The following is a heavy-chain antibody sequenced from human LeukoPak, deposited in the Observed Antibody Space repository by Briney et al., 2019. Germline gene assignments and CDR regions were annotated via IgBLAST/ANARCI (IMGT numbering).Heavy chain of an antibody. CDR3: AKDGGYCSGGSCYEYYYYYYYMDV. D-gene: IGHD2-15*01. CDR2: ISYDGSNT. Sequence: RSLRLSCASSVFPFSGYGMHGVRHAPGKGLEWVAVISYDGSNTSYADSVKGRFTISRDNSKNTLYLQMNSLRAEDTAVYYCAKDGGYCSGGSCYEYYYYYYYMDVWGKGTTVTISS. J-gene: IGHJ6*03. CDR1: VFPFSGYG. V-gene: IGHV3-30*18.